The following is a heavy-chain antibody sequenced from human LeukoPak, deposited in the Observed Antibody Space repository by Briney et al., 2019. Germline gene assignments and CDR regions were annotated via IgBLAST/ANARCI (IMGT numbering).Heavy chain of an antibody. V-gene: IGHV3-66*01. CDR3: ARDLVSSGRYDAFDI. Sequence: PGGSLRLSCAASGFTVSSYYMSWVRQAPGKGLEWVSVIYSGGSTYYADSVKGRFTISRDNSKNTLYLQMNSLRAEDTAVYYCARDLVSSGRYDAFDIWGQGTMVTVSS. CDR1: GFTVSSYY. D-gene: IGHD6-19*01. J-gene: IGHJ3*02. CDR2: IYSGGST.